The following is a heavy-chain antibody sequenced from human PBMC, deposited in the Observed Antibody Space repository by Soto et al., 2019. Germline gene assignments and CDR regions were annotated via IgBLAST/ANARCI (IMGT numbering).Heavy chain of an antibody. CDR3: ARGIWFGELPNREFDY. CDR2: IYYSGST. J-gene: IGHJ4*02. Sequence: PSETLSLTCTVSGGSISSGDYYWSWIRQPPGKGLEWIGYIYYSGSTYYNPSLKSRVTISVDTSKNQFSLKLSSVTAADTAVYYCARGIWFGELPNREFDYWGQGTLVTVSS. CDR1: GGSISSGDYY. V-gene: IGHV4-30-4*01. D-gene: IGHD3-10*01.